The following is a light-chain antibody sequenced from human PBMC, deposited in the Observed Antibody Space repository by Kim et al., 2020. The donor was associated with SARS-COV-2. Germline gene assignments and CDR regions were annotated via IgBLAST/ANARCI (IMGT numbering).Light chain of an antibody. Sequence: EIVLTQSPGTLSLSPGERATLSCRASQSVSSNSLAWYQQKPGQAPRLLIYGTSSRATGIPDRFSGSGSGTDFTLTISRLDPEDFAVYFCQQHGSSLFTFGPGTKVDIK. V-gene: IGKV3-20*01. J-gene: IGKJ3*01. CDR2: GTS. CDR1: QSVSSNS. CDR3: QQHGSSLFT.